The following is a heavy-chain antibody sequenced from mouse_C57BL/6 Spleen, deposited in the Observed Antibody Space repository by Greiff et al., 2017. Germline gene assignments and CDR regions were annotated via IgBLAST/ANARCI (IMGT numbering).Heavy chain of an antibody. V-gene: IGHV5-9*01. CDR2: ISGGGGNT. CDR1: GFTFSSYT. CDR3: ARQVLLHYFDY. J-gene: IGHJ2*01. Sequence: DVMLVESGGGLVKPGGSLKLSCAASGFTFSSYTMSWVRQTPEKRLEWVATISGGGGNTYYPDSVKGRFTISRDNAKNTLYLQMSSLRSEDTALYYCARQVLLHYFDYWGQGTTLTVSS.